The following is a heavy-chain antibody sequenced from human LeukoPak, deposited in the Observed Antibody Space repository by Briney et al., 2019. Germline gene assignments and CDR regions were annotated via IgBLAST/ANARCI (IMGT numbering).Heavy chain of an antibody. D-gene: IGHD5-12*01. CDR1: GGSLSNYV. Sequence: GASVKVSCKASGGSLSNYVINWVRQAPGQGLEWMGGIIVIFGEAHYSQKFKGRVTISTDESATTAYMELTSLRSEDTAVYYCASDRNSCYAYQGSWGQGTLVTVSS. V-gene: IGHV1-69*05. J-gene: IGHJ5*02. CDR3: ASDRNSCYAYQGS. CDR2: IIVIFGEA.